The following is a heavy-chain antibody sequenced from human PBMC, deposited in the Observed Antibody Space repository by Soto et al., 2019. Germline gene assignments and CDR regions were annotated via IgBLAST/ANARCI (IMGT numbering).Heavy chain of an antibody. CDR2: IYYSGST. J-gene: IGHJ5*02. V-gene: IGHV4-39*01. CDR1: GGSISSSSYY. CDR3: ARHGLEQQLTNWFDP. Sequence: PSETLSLTCTVSGGSISSSSYYWGWIRQPPGKGLEWIGSIYYSGSTYYNPSFKSRVTISVDTSKNQFSLKLSSVTAADTAVYYCARHGLEQQLTNWFDPWGQGTLVTVSS. D-gene: IGHD6-13*01.